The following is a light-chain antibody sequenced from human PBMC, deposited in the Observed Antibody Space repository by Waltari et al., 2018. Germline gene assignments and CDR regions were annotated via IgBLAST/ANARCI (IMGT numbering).Light chain of an antibody. J-gene: IGLJ2*01. CDR1: SSDVVCYNY. V-gene: IGLV2-14*03. CDR3: SSYTSSSTPVV. CDR2: DGS. Sequence: QSALTQPASVSGSPGQSITISCTGTSSDVVCYNYVSWYQQHPGKAPKLMIYDGSNRPAGVSNRFSGSKSGNTAFLTISGLQAEDEADYYCSSYTSSSTPVVFGGGTKLTVL.